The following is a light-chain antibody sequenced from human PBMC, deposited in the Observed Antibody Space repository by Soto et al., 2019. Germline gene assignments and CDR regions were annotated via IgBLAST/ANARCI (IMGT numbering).Light chain of an antibody. V-gene: IGKV3-20*01. Sequence: EIVLTQSPGNLSLSPGERATLSCRASQSVSSYLAWYQQKRGQAPRLLISGASSRATGIPDRFSGSGSGTDFTLTISSLEPEDFPVYYCQQYGSSPGTFGGGTKVEIK. CDR2: GAS. J-gene: IGKJ4*01. CDR3: QQYGSSPGT. CDR1: QSVSSY.